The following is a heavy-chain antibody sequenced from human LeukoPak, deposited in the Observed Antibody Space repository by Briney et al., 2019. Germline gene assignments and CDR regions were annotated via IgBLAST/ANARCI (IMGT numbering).Heavy chain of an antibody. CDR1: GFTLSNHW. Sequence: GGSLRLSCAASGFTLSNHWMNWVRQVPGKGLECLSNIKEDGSETYYADSVKGRFTISRDNPKNLLFLQINSQRVEDTAVYYCARETPRRGETRDGYRWGQGTLVTVSS. CDR2: IKEDGSET. D-gene: IGHD5-24*01. V-gene: IGHV3-7*01. J-gene: IGHJ4*02. CDR3: ARETPRRGETRDGYR.